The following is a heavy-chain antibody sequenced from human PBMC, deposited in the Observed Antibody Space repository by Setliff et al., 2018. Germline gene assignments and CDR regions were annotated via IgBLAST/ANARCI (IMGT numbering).Heavy chain of an antibody. J-gene: IGHJ4*02. CDR1: GYTFTDSF. V-gene: IGHV1-2*02. CDR2: INPNRDDT. CDR3: ARDGSAFFYQN. D-gene: IGHD1-26*01. Sequence: GASVKVSCKASGYTFTDSFTHWVRQAPGQGFEWLGWINPNRDDTKYAQKFQHRILMAKDTSLNTVYVELSSLRSDDTATYYCARDGSAFFYQNWGQGSLVTVSS.